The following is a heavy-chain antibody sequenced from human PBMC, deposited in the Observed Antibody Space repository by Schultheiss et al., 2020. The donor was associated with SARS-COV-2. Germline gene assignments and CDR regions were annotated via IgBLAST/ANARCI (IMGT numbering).Heavy chain of an antibody. CDR1: GYTFTGYY. V-gene: IGHV1-2*02. J-gene: IGHJ4*02. CDR2: INPNSGVT. CDR3: ARATSPSSHHFDY. Sequence: ASVKVSCKASGYTFTGYYMHWVRQAPGQGLEWMGWINPNSGVTNYAQKFRGRVTMTRDTSISTAYMELSRLRSDDTAVYYCARATSPSSHHFDYWGQGTLVTVSS.